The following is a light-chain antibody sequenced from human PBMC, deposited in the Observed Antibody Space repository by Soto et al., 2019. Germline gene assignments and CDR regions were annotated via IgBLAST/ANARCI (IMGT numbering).Light chain of an antibody. Sequence: QSVLAQPPSVSAAPGQKVTISCSGSSSNIGGNSVSWYQQLPGTAPKLLIYDDDKRPSGIPDRFSGSKSGTSATLGITGFQNGDEADYYCGSWDSSVSAYVFATGTKVTVL. J-gene: IGLJ1*01. CDR2: DDD. CDR1: SSNIGGNS. CDR3: GSWDSSVSAYV. V-gene: IGLV1-51*01.